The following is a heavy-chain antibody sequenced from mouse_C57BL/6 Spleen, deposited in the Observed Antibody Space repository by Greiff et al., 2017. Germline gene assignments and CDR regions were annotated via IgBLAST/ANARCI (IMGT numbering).Heavy chain of an antibody. CDR3: TRENDGYSPYYFDY. Sequence: EVQLQQSGTVLARPGASVKMSCKTSGYTFTSYWMHWVKQRPGQGLEWIGAIYPGNSDTSYNQKFKGKAKLTADTSASTAYMELSSLTYEDSAVYYCTRENDGYSPYYFDYWGQGTTLTVSS. CDR2: IYPGNSDT. CDR1: GYTFTSYW. D-gene: IGHD2-3*01. J-gene: IGHJ2*01. V-gene: IGHV1-5*01.